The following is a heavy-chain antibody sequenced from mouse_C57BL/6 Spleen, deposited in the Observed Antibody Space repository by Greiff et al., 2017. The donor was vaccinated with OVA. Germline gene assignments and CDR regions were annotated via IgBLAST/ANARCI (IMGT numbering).Heavy chain of an antibody. V-gene: IGHV1-26*01. CDR1: GYTFTDYY. J-gene: IGHJ3*01. Sequence: VQLQQSGPELVKPGASVKLSCKASGYTFTDYYMNWVKQSPGQSLEWIGDINPNNGGTSYNQKFKGKATLTVDKSSSTAYMELRSLTSEDSAVYYCARSGRESSAYWGQGTPLTVSA. CDR2: INPNNGGT. CDR3: ARSGRESSAY. D-gene: IGHD1-1*01.